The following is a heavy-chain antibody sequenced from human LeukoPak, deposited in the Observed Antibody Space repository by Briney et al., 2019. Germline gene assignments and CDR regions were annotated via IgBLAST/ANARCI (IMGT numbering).Heavy chain of an antibody. CDR2: IRSKANSYAT. Sequence: GGSLRLSCAASGFTFSGSAMHWVRQASGKGLEWVGRIRSKANSYATAYAASVKGRFTISRDDSKNTAYLQMNSLKTEDTAVYYCTRVAPYYYGSSGSGDYWGQGTLVTVSS. V-gene: IGHV3-73*01. CDR1: GFTFSGSA. CDR3: TRVAPYYYGSSGSGDY. D-gene: IGHD3-22*01. J-gene: IGHJ4*02.